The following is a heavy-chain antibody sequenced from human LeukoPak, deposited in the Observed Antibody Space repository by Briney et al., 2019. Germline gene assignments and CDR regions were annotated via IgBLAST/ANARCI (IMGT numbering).Heavy chain of an antibody. J-gene: IGHJ4*02. CDR2: INQGGSDK. Sequence: GGSLRLSCAAYGFTFSGHWMSWVRQAPGQGLEWVANINQGGSDKYYVDSVKGRFTISRDNANNLLYLQMNSLRGEDTAVYYCTRDRSRAEDDWGQGTLVTVSS. CDR3: TRDRSRAEDD. D-gene: IGHD1-14*01. CDR1: GFTFSGHW. V-gene: IGHV3-7*01.